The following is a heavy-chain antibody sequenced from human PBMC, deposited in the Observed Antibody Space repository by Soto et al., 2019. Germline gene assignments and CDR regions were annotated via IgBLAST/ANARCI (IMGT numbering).Heavy chain of an antibody. CDR3: ARGYQGSGSSTRFDY. V-gene: IGHV1-18*01. CDR1: GYTFTSYD. D-gene: IGHD3-10*01. J-gene: IGHJ4*02. CDR2: ISGYNGDT. Sequence: QVQLVQSGAEVKKPGASVKVSCKASGYTFTSYDISWVRQAPGQGLEWMGWISGYNGDTNYAQKLQGRVTMTTDTSTSTADMELRSLRSDDTAVYYCARGYQGSGSSTRFDYWGQGTLVTVSS.